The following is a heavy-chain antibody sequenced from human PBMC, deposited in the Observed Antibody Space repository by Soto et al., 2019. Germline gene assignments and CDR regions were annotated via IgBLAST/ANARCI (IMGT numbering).Heavy chain of an antibody. V-gene: IGHV3-30*03. CDR1: GFTFGSYG. CDR2: ISYDGSNK. J-gene: IGHJ4*02. Sequence: GGSLRLSCAASGFTFGSYGMHWVRQAPGKGLEWVAVISYDGSNKYYADSVRGRFTISRDNSKNTLYLQMNSLRAEDTAVYYCARSGSFLGPVDYWGQGTLVTVSS. CDR3: ARSGSFLGPVDY. D-gene: IGHD1-26*01.